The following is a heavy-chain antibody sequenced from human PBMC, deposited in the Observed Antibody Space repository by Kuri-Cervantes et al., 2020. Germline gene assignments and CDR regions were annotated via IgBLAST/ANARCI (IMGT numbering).Heavy chain of an antibody. Sequence: LRLSCTVSGGSISSGGYYWSWIRQHPGKGLEWIGYIYYSGSTYYNPSLKSRVTISVDTSKNQFSLKLSSVTAADTAVYYCAREHYDSSGNYWGQGTLVTVSS. V-gene: IGHV4-31*03. CDR3: AREHYDSSGNY. CDR1: GGSISSGGYY. D-gene: IGHD3-22*01. J-gene: IGHJ4*02. CDR2: IYYSGST.